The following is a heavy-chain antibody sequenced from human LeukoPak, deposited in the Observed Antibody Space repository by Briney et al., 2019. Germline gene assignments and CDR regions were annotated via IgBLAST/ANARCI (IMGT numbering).Heavy chain of an antibody. V-gene: IGHV1-2*02. CDR2: VNPDSGDS. Sequence: ASVMVSCKASGYTFTDYYIHWVRQAPGQGLEWMAFVNPDSGDSYSAPKFQGRVTMTRDTSISTASMELNWLTSDDTAVYYCATGVASAFTYWGQGTLVTVSS. D-gene: IGHD3-3*01. CDR1: GYTFTDYY. J-gene: IGHJ4*02. CDR3: ATGVASAFTY.